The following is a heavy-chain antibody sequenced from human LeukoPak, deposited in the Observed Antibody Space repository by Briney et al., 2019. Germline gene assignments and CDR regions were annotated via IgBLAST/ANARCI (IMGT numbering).Heavy chain of an antibody. J-gene: IGHJ4*02. D-gene: IGHD6-13*01. V-gene: IGHV3-30*02. Sequence: GESLRLSCAASGFTFSSYGMHWVRQAPGKGLEWVAFIRYDGSNKYYADSVKGRFTISRDNSKNTLYLQMNSLRAEDTAVYYCASQYSSSWFTFDYWGQGTLVTVSS. CDR1: GFTFSSYG. CDR2: IRYDGSNK. CDR3: ASQYSSSWFTFDY.